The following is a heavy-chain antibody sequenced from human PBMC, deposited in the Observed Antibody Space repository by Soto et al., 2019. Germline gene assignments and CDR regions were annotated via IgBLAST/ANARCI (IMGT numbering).Heavy chain of an antibody. CDR2: IIPILGIA. D-gene: IGHD3-22*01. J-gene: IGHJ4*01. V-gene: IGHV1-69*08. Sequence: QVQLVQSGAEVRKPGSSVKVSCKASGGAFSRYTTSWVRQAPGQGLEWMGRIIPILGIANYAQKFQGTVTMTADESTSTAYMDLSSMRSDDTAVYYCATDTMTSLTDNWGHGTLVNVSS. CDR3: ATDTMTSLTDN. CDR1: GGAFSRYT.